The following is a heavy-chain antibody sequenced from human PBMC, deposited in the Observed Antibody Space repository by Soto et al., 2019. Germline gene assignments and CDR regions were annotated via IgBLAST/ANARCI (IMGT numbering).Heavy chain of an antibody. CDR2: IKQDGSEK. V-gene: IGHV3-7*03. D-gene: IGHD2-21*02. Sequence: GGSLRLSCAASGFTFSTYAMTWVRQAPGKGLEWVANIKQDGSEKYYVDSVKGRFTISRDNAKNTLYLQMNSLRAEDTAVYYCAKDRIVVVTASDYWGQGTLVTVSS. CDR1: GFTFSTYA. CDR3: AKDRIVVVTASDY. J-gene: IGHJ4*02.